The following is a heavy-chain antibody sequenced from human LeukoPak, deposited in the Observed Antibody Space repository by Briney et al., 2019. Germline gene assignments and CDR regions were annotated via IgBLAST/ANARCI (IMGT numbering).Heavy chain of an antibody. D-gene: IGHD6-19*01. J-gene: IGHJ4*02. CDR2: IYSAGTI. V-gene: IGHV3-53*01. CDR1: GFTVSSHY. Sequence: PGGSLRLSCAASGFTVSSHYMSWVRQAPGKGLEWVSVIYSAGTIYYADSVKGRFTISRDNSKNMLYLQMDSLRAEDTALYYCARAHSNGWLGYWGQGTLVTVSS. CDR3: ARAHSNGWLGY.